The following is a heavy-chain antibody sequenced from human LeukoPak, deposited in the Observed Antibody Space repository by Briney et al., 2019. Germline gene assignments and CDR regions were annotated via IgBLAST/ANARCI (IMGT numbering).Heavy chain of an antibody. D-gene: IGHD3-22*01. CDR3: ARCMGDSSGPTRGFDY. J-gene: IGHJ4*02. CDR1: GGSISSSSYY. Sequence: SETLSLTCTVSGGSISSSSYYWGWIRQPPGKGLEWIVSIYYSGSTYYNPSLKSRVTISVDTSKNQFSLKLSSVTAADTAVYYCARCMGDSSGPTRGFDYWGQGTLVTVSS. V-gene: IGHV4-39*07. CDR2: IYYSGST.